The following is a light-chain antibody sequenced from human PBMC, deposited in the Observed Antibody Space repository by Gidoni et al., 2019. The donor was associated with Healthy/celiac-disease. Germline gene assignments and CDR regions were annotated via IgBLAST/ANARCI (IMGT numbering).Light chain of an antibody. V-gene: IGKV3-20*01. J-gene: IGKJ1*01. CDR2: GAS. Sequence: EIVLTQSPGTLSLSPGERATLSCRARQSVSSSYLAWYQQKPGQAPRLLIYGASSRATCIPDRFSGRGSGTDFTLTISRLEPEDFAVYYWQQYGSSPWTFGQGTKVEIK. CDR1: QSVSSSY. CDR3: QQYGSSPWT.